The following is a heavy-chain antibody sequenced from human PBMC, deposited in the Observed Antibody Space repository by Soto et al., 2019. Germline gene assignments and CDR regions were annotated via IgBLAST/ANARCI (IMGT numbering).Heavy chain of an antibody. D-gene: IGHD3-10*01. Sequence: GGSLRLSCAASGFTFSSYWMHWVRQAPGKGLVWVSRINSDGSSTSYADSVKGRFTISRDNAKNTLYLQMNSLRAEDTTLYYCARVGLWFGEFCWFDPWGQGTLVPVSS. J-gene: IGHJ5*02. CDR2: INSDGSST. V-gene: IGHV3-74*01. CDR1: GFTFSSYW. CDR3: ARVGLWFGEFCWFDP.